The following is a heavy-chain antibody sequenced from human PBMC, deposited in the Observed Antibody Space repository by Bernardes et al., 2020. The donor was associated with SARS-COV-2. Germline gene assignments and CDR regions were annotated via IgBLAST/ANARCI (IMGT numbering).Heavy chain of an antibody. V-gene: IGHV3-23*01. CDR2: ISGNGDST. Sequence: GGSLRLSCAASGLTFSSYAVTWVRQAPGKGLEWVSSISGNGDSTDYADSVKGRFTISRDNSKNTLYLRMNSLRVEDTAVYYCAKDPYSRKPGDYWGQGTLVTVSS. CDR1: GLTFSSYA. D-gene: IGHD4-4*01. CDR3: AKDPYSRKPGDY. J-gene: IGHJ4*02.